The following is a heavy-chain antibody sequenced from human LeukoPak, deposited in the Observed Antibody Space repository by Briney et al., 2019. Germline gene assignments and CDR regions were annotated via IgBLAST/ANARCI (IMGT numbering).Heavy chain of an antibody. CDR3: VSGGSIPY. Sequence: GVSLRLSCATSGFTFTDYYMTWIRQAPGKGLEWISYISVSGTTMYYADSVKGRFTLSRDNAKNSLYLQMNSLRADDTAVYYCVSGGSIPYWGQGTLVTVSS. CDR1: GFTFTDYY. J-gene: IGHJ4*02. CDR2: ISVSGTTM. D-gene: IGHD3-16*01. V-gene: IGHV3-11*01.